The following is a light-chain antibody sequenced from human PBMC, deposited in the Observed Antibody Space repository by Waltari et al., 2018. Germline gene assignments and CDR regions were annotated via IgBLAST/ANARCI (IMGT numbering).Light chain of an antibody. Sequence: QSALTQPASVSGSPGQSITISCTGTSSDVGAYDYVSWYQQHPGKAPKFLVYDVNNRPSGVSHRFFGSKAGNTASRTISGLQAEDEANYFCSAYTKSTTRYWVFGGGTKVTVL. J-gene: IGLJ3*02. CDR2: DVN. CDR1: SSDVGAYDY. CDR3: SAYTKSTTRYWV. V-gene: IGLV2-14*03.